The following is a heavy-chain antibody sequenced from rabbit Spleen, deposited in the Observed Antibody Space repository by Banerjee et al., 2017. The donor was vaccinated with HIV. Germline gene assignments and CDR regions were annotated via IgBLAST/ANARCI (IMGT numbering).Heavy chain of an antibody. CDR1: GFTLSSYY. D-gene: IGHD8-1*01. J-gene: IGHJ4*01. V-gene: IGHV1S7*01. CDR2: IDPVFGIT. CDR3: ARDGAGGSYFAL. Sequence: QLVESGGGLVQPGGSLKLSCKASGFTLSSYYMNWVRQAPGKGLEWIGYIDPVFGITYYANCVNGRFSISRENAQNTVLLQMTSLTAADTATYFCARDGAGGSYFALWGPGALVTVS.